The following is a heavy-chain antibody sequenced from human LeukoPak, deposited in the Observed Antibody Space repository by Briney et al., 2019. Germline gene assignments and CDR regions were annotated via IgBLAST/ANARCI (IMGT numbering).Heavy chain of an antibody. CDR3: ARSPGRYGGNSAKVY. J-gene: IGHJ4*02. V-gene: IGHV1-18*01. Sequence: AAVKVSCKASGYTFTSYGISWVRQAPGQGLEWMGWISAYNGSTNYAQKLQGRVTMTTDTSTSTAYMELRSLRSDDTAVYYCARSPGRYGGNSAKVYWGQGTLVTVSS. CDR1: GYTFTSYG. D-gene: IGHD4-23*01. CDR2: ISAYNGST.